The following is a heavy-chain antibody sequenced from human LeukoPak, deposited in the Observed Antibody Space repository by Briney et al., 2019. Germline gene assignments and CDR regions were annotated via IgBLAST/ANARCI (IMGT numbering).Heavy chain of an antibody. Sequence: SETLSLTCTVSGGSISSGGYYWSWIRQHPGKGLEWIGYIYYSGSTYYNPSLKSRVTISVDTSKNQFSLKLSSVTAADTAVYYCARAIAVAGFVFDYWGQGTLVTVSS. CDR3: ARAIAVAGFVFDY. J-gene: IGHJ4*02. CDR1: GGSISSGGYY. V-gene: IGHV4-31*03. CDR2: IYYSGST. D-gene: IGHD6-19*01.